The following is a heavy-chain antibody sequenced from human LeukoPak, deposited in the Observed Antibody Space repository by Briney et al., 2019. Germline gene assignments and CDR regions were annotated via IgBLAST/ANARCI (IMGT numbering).Heavy chain of an antibody. J-gene: IGHJ4*02. CDR3: ASGRYGDYRFDY. V-gene: IGHV3-48*04. Sequence: PGGSLRLSCASSGFTFSAYHMNWVRQAPGKGLEWISFISSDSGTLYYADSVKGRFTISRDNAKNSLYLQMNSLRAEDTAVYYCASGRYGDYRFDYWGQGTLVTVSS. D-gene: IGHD4-17*01. CDR2: ISSDSGTL. CDR1: GFTFSAYH.